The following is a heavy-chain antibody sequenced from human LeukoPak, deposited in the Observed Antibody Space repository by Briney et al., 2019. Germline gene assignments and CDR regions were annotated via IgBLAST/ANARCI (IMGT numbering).Heavy chain of an antibody. D-gene: IGHD3-3*01. J-gene: IGHJ4*02. CDR2: IHQDGSEK. Sequence: GGSLRLSCAASGFTFSRSWMSWVRQAPGKGLEWVANIHQDGSEKYYVDSVKGRFTISRDNAKNSLYLQMNSLRAEGTAVYYCARDPYYDLWSDYSNFDYWGQGTLVTVSS. CDR3: ARDPYYDLWSDYSNFDY. CDR1: GFTFSRSW. V-gene: IGHV3-7*05.